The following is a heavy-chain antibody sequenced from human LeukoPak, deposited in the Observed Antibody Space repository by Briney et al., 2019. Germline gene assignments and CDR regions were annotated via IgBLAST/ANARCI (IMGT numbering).Heavy chain of an antibody. V-gene: IGHV3-21*01. CDR1: GFTFSSYS. D-gene: IGHD3-22*01. J-gene: IGHJ3*02. Sequence: GGSLRLSCAASGFTFSSYSMNWVRQAPGKGLEWVSSISSSSSYIYYADSVKGRFTISRDNAKNSLYLQMNSLRAEDTAVYYCARDSGYYYDSSAYPSDAFDIWGQGTMVTVSS. CDR2: ISSSSSYI. CDR3: ARDSGYYYDSSAYPSDAFDI.